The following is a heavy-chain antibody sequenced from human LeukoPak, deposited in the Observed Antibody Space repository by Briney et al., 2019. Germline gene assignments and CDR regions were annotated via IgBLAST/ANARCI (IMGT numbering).Heavy chain of an antibody. CDR3: ARDHYGYCSSTSCYTKSYGMDV. V-gene: IGHV3-48*03. CDR1: GFTFSSYE. D-gene: IGHD2-2*02. CDR2: ISSSGSTI. J-gene: IGHJ6*02. Sequence: PGGSLRLSCAASGFTFSSYEMNWVRQAPGKGLEWVSYISSSGSTIYYADSVKGRFTISRDNAKNSLYLQMNNLRAEDTAVYYCARDHYGYCSSTSCYTKSYGMDVWGQGTTVTVSS.